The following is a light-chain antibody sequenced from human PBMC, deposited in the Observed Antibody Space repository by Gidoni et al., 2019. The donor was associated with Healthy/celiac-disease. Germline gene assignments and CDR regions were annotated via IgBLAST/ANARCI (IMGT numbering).Light chain of an antibody. Sequence: QSALTQPAAVTGSPGQSITISCTGTSSEVGSYNLVSWYQQHPGKAPKLMIYEVSKRPSGVSHRFSGSKSGNTASLTISGLQAEDEADYYCCSYAGSSSVVFGGGTKLTVL. CDR3: CSYAGSSSVV. CDR2: EVS. CDR1: SSEVGSYNL. J-gene: IGLJ2*01. V-gene: IGLV2-23*02.